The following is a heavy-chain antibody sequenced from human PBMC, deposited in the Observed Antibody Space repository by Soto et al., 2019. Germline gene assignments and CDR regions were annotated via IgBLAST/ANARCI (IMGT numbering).Heavy chain of an antibody. CDR3: AKLWSEMATITDEFDY. V-gene: IGHV3-30*18. J-gene: IGHJ4*02. CDR2: ISYDGSNK. D-gene: IGHD4-4*01. Sequence: GGSLRLSSAASGFTFSSYGMHWVRQAPGKELEWVAVISYDGSNKYYADSVKGRFTISRDNSKNTLYLQMNSLRAEDTAVYYCAKLWSEMATITDEFDYWGQGTLVTVSS. CDR1: GFTFSSYG.